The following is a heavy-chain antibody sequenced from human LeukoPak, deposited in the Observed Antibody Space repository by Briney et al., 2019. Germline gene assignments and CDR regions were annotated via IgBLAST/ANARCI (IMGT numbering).Heavy chain of an antibody. CDR1: GYTFTSYY. CDR3: ARDPALSIRNRFFDY. D-gene: IGHD6-6*01. Sequence: ASVKVSCKASGYTFTSYYMHWVRQAPGQGLEWMGIINPSGGSTSYAQKFQGRVTMTRDMSTSTVYMELSSLRSEDTAVYYCARDPALSIRNRFFDYWGQGTLVTVSS. J-gene: IGHJ4*02. V-gene: IGHV1-46*01. CDR2: INPSGGST.